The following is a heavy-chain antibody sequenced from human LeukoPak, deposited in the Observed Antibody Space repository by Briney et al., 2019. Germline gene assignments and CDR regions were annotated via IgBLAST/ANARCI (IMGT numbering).Heavy chain of an antibody. D-gene: IGHD2/OR15-2a*01. CDR2: IKSKTDGGAT. Sequence: GGSLRLSCAASRFIFSDAWMTWVRQAPGKGLEWVGRIKSKTDGGATDYAAPVKGRFTISRDDSKKRLYLQMNSLKSKDTGMYYCATGFRIHGYWGQGTLVTVSS. CDR1: RFIFSDAW. J-gene: IGHJ4*02. CDR3: ATGFRIHGY. V-gene: IGHV3-15*01.